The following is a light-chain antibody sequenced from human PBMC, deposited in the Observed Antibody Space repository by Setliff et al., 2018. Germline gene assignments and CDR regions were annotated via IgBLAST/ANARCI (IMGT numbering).Light chain of an antibody. CDR2: EVT. CDR1: SNDVGAYNY. CDR3: SSYASSINPYV. Sequence: QSALAQPPSASGSPGQSLTISCTGTSNDVGAYNYVSWYQQHPGKAPKLMIYEVTKRPSGVPDRFSGSQSGNTASLPVSGLQGEDEAECYCSSYASSINPYVFGTGTKVTVL. V-gene: IGLV2-8*01. J-gene: IGLJ1*01.